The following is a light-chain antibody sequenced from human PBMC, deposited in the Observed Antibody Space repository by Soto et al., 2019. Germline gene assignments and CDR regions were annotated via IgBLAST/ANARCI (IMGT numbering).Light chain of an antibody. V-gene: IGLV1-44*01. J-gene: IGLJ1*01. CDR3: AAWDDSLNGYV. CDR2: SNN. Sequence: QSVLTQPPSASGTPGQRVTISCSGSNSNIGSNTVNWYQQLTGTAPKLLIYSNNQRPSGVPDRFSGSRSGTSASLAISGLQSEDEADYYCAAWDDSLNGYVFGTGTKLTV. CDR1: NSNIGSNT.